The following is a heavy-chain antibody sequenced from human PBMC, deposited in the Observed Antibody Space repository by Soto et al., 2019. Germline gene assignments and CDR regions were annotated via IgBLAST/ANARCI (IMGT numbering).Heavy chain of an antibody. Sequence: SETLSLTCTVSGGSISSGGYYWSWIRQHPGKGLEWIGYIYYSGSTYYNPSLKSRVTISVDTSKNQVSLKLSSVTAADTAVYYCARGRSGYDGSDYYYGMDVWGQGTTVTVSS. CDR3: ARGRSGYDGSDYYYGMDV. D-gene: IGHD5-12*01. V-gene: IGHV4-31*03. J-gene: IGHJ6*02. CDR2: IYYSGST. CDR1: GGSISSGGYY.